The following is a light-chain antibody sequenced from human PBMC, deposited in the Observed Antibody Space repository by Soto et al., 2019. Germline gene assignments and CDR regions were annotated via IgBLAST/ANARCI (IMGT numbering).Light chain of an antibody. V-gene: IGKV1-39*01. CDR3: QQSSSTPRP. J-gene: IGKJ1*01. Sequence: IQMTQSPSSLSASVGDRVTITCRASQSISSYLNWYQQKPGKAPKLLIYAASSLQSGVPSRFSGSGSGTDFTLTISSLQPEDFATYYCQQSSSTPRPFGQGSKVDNK. CDR2: AAS. CDR1: QSISSY.